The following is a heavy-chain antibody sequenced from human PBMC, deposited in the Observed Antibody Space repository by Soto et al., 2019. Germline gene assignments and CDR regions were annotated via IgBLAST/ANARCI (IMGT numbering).Heavy chain of an antibody. CDR1: GGSLGSYA. CDR3: ARSPSANSGYTFDSIGYAAMDV. CDR2: IIPIFDST. D-gene: IGHD3-22*01. V-gene: IGHV1-69*06. J-gene: IGHJ6*02. Sequence: QVHLVQSGAEVKMPGSSVKVSCKASGGSLGSYAFSWLRQAPGQGLEWMGGIIPIFDSTNYAQKFQGRVTITADKSTSTVHMELSSLRSEDTAVYFCARSPSANSGYTFDSIGYAAMDVWGQGTTVTVSS.